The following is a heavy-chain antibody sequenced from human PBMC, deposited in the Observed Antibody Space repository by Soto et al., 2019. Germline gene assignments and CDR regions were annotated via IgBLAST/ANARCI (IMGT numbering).Heavy chain of an antibody. CDR2: MFYSGST. CDR1: GGSISRGGYY. Sequence: QVHLQESGPGLVKPSQTLSLTCTVSGGSISRGGYYWNWIRQHPGKGLEWIGYMFYSGSTYYNPSLKSRVTMSVDSSKNQFSLKLSSVTAADTAVYYCARDFRQDWYFDLWGRGTLVTVSS. CDR3: ARDFRQDWYFDL. J-gene: IGHJ2*01. V-gene: IGHV4-31*03.